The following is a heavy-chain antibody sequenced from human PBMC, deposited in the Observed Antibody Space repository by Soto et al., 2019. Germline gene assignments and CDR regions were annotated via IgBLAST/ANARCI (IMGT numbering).Heavy chain of an antibody. CDR2: MYYSGST. CDR1: GGSVSSGRNS. Sequence: SETLSLTCTVSGGSVSSGRNSWNWIRQPPGKGLEWIGYMYYSGSTNYNPSLKRRVTISVDTSKNQFSLKLTSVTAADTAVYYCARGSHCGGDCYSGYYYFDGMDVLGQGTTVTVSS. D-gene: IGHD2-21*02. CDR3: ARGSHCGGDCYSGYYYFDGMDV. J-gene: IGHJ6*02. V-gene: IGHV4-61*01.